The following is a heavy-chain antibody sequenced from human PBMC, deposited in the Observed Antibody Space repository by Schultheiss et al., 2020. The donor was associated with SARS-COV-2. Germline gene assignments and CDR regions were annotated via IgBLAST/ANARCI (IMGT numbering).Heavy chain of an antibody. CDR3: AREEGWFGELVFDY. V-gene: IGHV3-7*01. CDR2: IKQDGSEK. Sequence: GGSLRLSCAASGFTFSSYAMSWVRQAPGKGLEWVANIKQDGSEKYYVDSVKGRFTISRDNSKNTLYLQMNSLRAEDTAVYYCAREEGWFGELVFDYWGQGTLVTVSS. CDR1: GFTFSSYA. J-gene: IGHJ4*02. D-gene: IGHD3-10*01.